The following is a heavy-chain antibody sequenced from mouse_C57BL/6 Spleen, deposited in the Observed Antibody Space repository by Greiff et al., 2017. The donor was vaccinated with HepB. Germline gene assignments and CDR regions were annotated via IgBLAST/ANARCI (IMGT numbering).Heavy chain of an antibody. Sequence: QVQLQQSGAELARPGASVKMSCKASGYTFTSYTMHWVKQRPGQGLEWIGYINPSSGYTKYNQKFKDKATLTADKASSTAYMQLSSLTSEDSAVYYCARPYDGYFPWFAYWGQGTLVTVSA. CDR1: GYTFTSYT. D-gene: IGHD2-3*01. CDR2: INPSSGYT. J-gene: IGHJ3*01. V-gene: IGHV1-4*01. CDR3: ARPYDGYFPWFAY.